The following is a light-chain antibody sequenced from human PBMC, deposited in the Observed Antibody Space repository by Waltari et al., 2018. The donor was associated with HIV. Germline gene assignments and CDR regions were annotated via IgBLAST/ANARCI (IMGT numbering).Light chain of an antibody. CDR2: KAS. CDR3: QQYEQYSAIT. V-gene: IGKV1-5*03. CDR1: QNVNRC. J-gene: IGKJ4*01. Sequence: DIQMTQSPSTLPASVGDRVTITCRASQNVNRCFAWYQQKPGTAPKLLIYKASTLEPGVAARFSCSGAGTEFALTISSMQPDDFATYDYQQYEQYSAITFGGGTQVEI.